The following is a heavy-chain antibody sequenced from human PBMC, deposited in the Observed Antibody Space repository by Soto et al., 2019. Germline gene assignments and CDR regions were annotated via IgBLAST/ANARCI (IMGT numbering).Heavy chain of an antibody. J-gene: IGHJ4*02. CDR2: IIPYYNTL. Sequence: QAQVVQSGAEVRKPGSSVELSCKASEGTFNSYAIAWARQAPGQGLEWMGGIIPYYNTLNYAQKFQDRVTITADDSTNTVYMELSSLRSDDTAVYFCASGASRWYPYLFDSWAQGTVVTVSS. CDR1: EGTFNSYA. V-gene: IGHV1-69*01. D-gene: IGHD6-13*01. CDR3: ASGASRWYPYLFDS.